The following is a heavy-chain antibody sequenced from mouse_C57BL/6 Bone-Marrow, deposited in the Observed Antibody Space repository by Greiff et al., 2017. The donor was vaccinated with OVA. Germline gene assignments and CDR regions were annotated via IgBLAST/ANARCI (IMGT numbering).Heavy chain of an antibody. CDR3: AREGYYSNFYFDY. V-gene: IGHV1-69*01. CDR2: LDPSDSYT. Sequence: QVQLQQPGAELVMPGASVKLSCKASGYTFTSYWMHWVKQRPGQGLEWIGELDPSDSYTNYNQKFKGKSTLTVDKSSSSAYMQLSSLTSEDSAVYYCAREGYYSNFYFDYWGQGTTLTVSS. J-gene: IGHJ2*01. D-gene: IGHD2-5*01. CDR1: GYTFTSYW.